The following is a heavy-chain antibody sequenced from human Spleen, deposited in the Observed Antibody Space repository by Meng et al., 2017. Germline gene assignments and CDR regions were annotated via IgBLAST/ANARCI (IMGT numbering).Heavy chain of an antibody. CDR2: INHSGST. CDR1: GGSFSDYY. D-gene: IGHD4-11*01. V-gene: IGHV4-34*01. CDR3: ARGPTTMAHDFDY. Sequence: QVRLQDAGPGLVKPSETLSLTCVVSGGSFSDYYWSWIRQPPGKGLEWIGEINHSGSTNYNPSLESRATISVDTSQNNLSLKLSSVTAADSAVYYCARGPTTMAHDFDYWGQGTLVTVSS. J-gene: IGHJ4*02.